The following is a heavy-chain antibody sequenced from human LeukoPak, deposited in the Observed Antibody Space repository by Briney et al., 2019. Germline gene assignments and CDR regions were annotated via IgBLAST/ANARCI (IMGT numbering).Heavy chain of an antibody. V-gene: IGHV3-30*18. D-gene: IGHD2-2*01. Sequence: GGSLRLSCAASGFTFSSYGMHWVRQAPGKGLEWVAVTSYDGSNKYYADSLKGRFTISRDNSKNTLYLQMNSLRAEDTAVYYCAKHHCSSISCHGRSSGGFDYWGQGTLVTVSS. CDR1: GFTFSSYG. CDR2: TSYDGSNK. J-gene: IGHJ4*02. CDR3: AKHHCSSISCHGRSSGGFDY.